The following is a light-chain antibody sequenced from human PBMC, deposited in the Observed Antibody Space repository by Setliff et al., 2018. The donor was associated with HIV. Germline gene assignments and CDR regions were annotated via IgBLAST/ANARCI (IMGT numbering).Light chain of an antibody. Sequence: QSVLTQPASVSGSPGQSITISCTGISSDVGNYNYVSWYQEHPGKAPKLMIYDVSKRPSGVSNRFSGSKSGNTASLTISGLQAEDEADYHCSSYTGRSTLVFGTGTRSPS. CDR1: SSDVGNYNY. V-gene: IGLV2-14*01. J-gene: IGLJ1*01. CDR2: DVS. CDR3: SSYTGRSTLV.